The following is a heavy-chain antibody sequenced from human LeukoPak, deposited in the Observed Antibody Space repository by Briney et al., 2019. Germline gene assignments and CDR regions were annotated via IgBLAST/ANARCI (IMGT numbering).Heavy chain of an antibody. D-gene: IGHD3-22*01. J-gene: IGHJ4*02. CDR2: ISYDGSNK. Sequence: GSLRLSCAASGFTFSSYAMHWVRRAPGKGLEWVAVISYDGSNKYYADSVKGRFTISRDNSKNTLYLQMNSLRAEDTAVYYCARDWVSSGYYDYWGQGTLVTVSS. CDR3: ARDWVSSGYYDY. CDR1: GFTFSSYA. V-gene: IGHV3-30-3*01.